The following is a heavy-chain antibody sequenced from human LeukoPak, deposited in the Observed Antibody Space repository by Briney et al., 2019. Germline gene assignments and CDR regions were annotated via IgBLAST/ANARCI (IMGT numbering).Heavy chain of an antibody. CDR3: ARDPTPRITIFGVVPSLGY. CDR1: AGTFSSYA. CDR2: IIPIFGTA. J-gene: IGHJ4*02. D-gene: IGHD3-3*01. Sequence: SVKVSCKAAAGTFSSYAISWVRHAPGQGLEWMGGIIPIFGTANYAQKFWGRVTITANESTSTAYMELSSLRSEDTAVYYCARDPTPRITIFGVVPSLGYWGQGTLVTVSS. V-gene: IGHV1-69*01.